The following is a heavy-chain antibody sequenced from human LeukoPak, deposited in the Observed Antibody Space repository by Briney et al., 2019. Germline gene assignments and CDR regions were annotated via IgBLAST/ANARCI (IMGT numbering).Heavy chain of an antibody. D-gene: IGHD5-24*01. Sequence: GGSLRLSCAASGFTFSSYGMHWARQAPGKGLEWVAFIRYDGSNKYYADSVKGRFTISRDNSKNTLYLQMNSLRAEDTAVYYCARDRLWDGDNPGDYYMDVWGKGTTVTISS. J-gene: IGHJ6*03. V-gene: IGHV3-30*02. CDR3: ARDRLWDGDNPGDYYMDV. CDR1: GFTFSSYG. CDR2: IRYDGSNK.